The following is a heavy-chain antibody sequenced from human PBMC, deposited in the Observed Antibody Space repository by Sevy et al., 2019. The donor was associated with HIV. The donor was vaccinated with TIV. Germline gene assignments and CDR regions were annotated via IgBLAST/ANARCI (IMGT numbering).Heavy chain of an antibody. CDR2: ISGSGFST. J-gene: IGHJ6*02. V-gene: IGHV3-23*01. Sequence: GGSLRLSCAASGFTFDNNAMYWVRQAPGKGLEWVSAISGSGFSTNYAGSVKGRFNSSRDISKTTPYLQMNSLRAEDTAVYYCAEVYYYESETVILRGMDVWGQGTTVTVSS. CDR3: AEVYYYESETVILRGMDV. CDR1: GFTFDNNA. D-gene: IGHD3-22*01.